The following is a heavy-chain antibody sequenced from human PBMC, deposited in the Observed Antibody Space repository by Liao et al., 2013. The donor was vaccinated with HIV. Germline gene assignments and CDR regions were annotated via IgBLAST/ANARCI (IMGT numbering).Heavy chain of an antibody. CDR2: IYTDGRT. CDR3: ARDGYDFWSGRDAFDI. D-gene: IGHD3-3*01. V-gene: IGHV4-61*02. CDR1: GGSISSGDYY. Sequence: QVQLQESGPGLVKPSQTLSLTCAVSGGSISSGDYYWSWIRQPAGKGLEWIGRIYTDGRTDYNPSLKSRVTISPDTSKNQFSLKLSSVTAADTAVYYCARDGYDFWSGRDAFDIWGQGTMVTVSS. J-gene: IGHJ3*02.